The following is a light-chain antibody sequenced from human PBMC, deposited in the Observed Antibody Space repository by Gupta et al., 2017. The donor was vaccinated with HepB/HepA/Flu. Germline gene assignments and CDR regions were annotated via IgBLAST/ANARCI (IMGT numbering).Light chain of an antibody. CDR1: QSVSSSY. V-gene: IGKV3-20*01. CDR3: QQYASSPPT. J-gene: IGKJ2*01. CDR2: GTS. Sequence: EIVLTRSPGTLSLSPGERATPSCRASQSVSSSYVAWYQQKPSQAPRLLIYGTSSRATGIPDRFSGSGSGTDFTLTISRLEPEDFVVYFCQQYASSPPTFGQGTKLEIK.